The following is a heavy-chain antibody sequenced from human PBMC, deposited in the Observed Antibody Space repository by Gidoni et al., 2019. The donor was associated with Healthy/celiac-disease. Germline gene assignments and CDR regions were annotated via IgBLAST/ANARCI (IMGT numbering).Heavy chain of an antibody. CDR1: GFTFSSYA. J-gene: IGHJ3*02. CDR2: ISYDGSNK. Sequence: QVQLVESGGGVVQPGRSLRLSCAASGFTFSSYAMHWVRQAPGKGLEWVAVISYDGSNKYYADSVKGRFTISRDNSKNTLYLQMNSLRAEDTAVYYCAREIKAFYDSSPLDAFDIWGQGTMVTVSS. V-gene: IGHV3-30-3*01. CDR3: AREIKAFYDSSPLDAFDI. D-gene: IGHD3-22*01.